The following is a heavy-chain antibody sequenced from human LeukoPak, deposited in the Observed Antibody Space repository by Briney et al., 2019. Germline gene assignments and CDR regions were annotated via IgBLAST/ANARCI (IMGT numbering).Heavy chain of an antibody. J-gene: IGHJ4*02. V-gene: IGHV4-59*01. CDR2: IYYSGST. Sequence: PSETLSLTCTVSGGSISSYYWSWIRQPPGKGLEWIGYIYYSGSTNYNPSLKSRVTISVDTSKNQFSLKLSSVTAADTAVYYCARDPVGATAGLGYFDYWGQGTLVTVSS. CDR3: ARDPVGATAGLGYFDY. CDR1: GGSISSYY. D-gene: IGHD1-26*01.